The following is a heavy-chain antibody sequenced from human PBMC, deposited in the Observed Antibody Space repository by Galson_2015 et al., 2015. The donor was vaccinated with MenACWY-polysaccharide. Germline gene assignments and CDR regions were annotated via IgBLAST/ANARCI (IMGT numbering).Heavy chain of an antibody. CDR3: ARVHGGYSNYLRHPYYFDV. J-gene: IGHJ4*02. Sequence: SLRLSCEASGFTFSSYWMNWVRQVPGQGLVWVSRISSDGSSTSYADSVEGRFTISRDNAKNTRHLKMNSLRVEDTAVYYCARVHGGYSNYLRHPYYFDVWGQGTLVTVSS. D-gene: IGHD6-13*01. CDR2: ISSDGSST. V-gene: IGHV3-74*01. CDR1: GFTFSSYW.